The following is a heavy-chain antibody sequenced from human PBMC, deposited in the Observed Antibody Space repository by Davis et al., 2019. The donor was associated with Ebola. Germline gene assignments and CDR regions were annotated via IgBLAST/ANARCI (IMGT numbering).Heavy chain of an antibody. CDR3: ARQISAPYDFWSGYSAY. CDR1: GFAFNTYA. J-gene: IGHJ4*02. CDR2: IGVSGDTT. D-gene: IGHD3-3*01. Sequence: GESLKISCAASGFAFNTYAMAWVRQAPGKGLEYVSSIGVSGDTTYYADSVKGRFTISRDRSKNTLYLQMNSLRVEDTAIYYCARQISAPYDFWSGYSAYWGQGTLVTVST. V-gene: IGHV3-23*01.